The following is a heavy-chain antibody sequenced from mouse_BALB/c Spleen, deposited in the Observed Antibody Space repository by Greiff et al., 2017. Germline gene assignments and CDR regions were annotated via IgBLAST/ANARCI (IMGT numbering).Heavy chain of an antibody. J-gene: IGHJ3*01. CDR1: GYTFTDYN. D-gene: IGHD2-10*02. CDR2: INPNNGGT. CDR3: ARGGYGNYAWFAY. V-gene: IGHV1-18*01. Sequence: VQLQQSGPELVKPGASVKIPCKASGYTFTDYNMDWVKQSHGKSLEWIGDINPNNGGTIYNQKFKGKATLTVDKSSSTAYMELRSLTSEDTAVYYCARGGYGNYAWFAYWGQGTLVTVSA.